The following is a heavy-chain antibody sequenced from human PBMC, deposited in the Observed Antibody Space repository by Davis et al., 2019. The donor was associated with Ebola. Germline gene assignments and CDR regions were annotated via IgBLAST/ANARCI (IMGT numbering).Heavy chain of an antibody. D-gene: IGHD3-16*01. CDR3: TTRTFGGVNP. J-gene: IGHJ5*02. CDR1: GFTFIGHW. CDR2: IKQDGSEK. V-gene: IGHV3-7*03. Sequence: GGSLRLSCAASGFTFIGHWMSWVRQAPGKGLEWVANIKQDGSEKYYVDSVRGRFTISRDDSKNTLYLQMNSLKTEDTAVYYCTTRTFGGVNPWGQGTLVTVSS.